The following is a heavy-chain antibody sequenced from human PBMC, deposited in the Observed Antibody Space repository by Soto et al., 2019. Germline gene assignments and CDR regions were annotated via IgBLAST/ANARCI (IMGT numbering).Heavy chain of an antibody. D-gene: IGHD3-3*01. CDR1: GYTFTSYG. J-gene: IGHJ4*02. CDR2: ISAYNGNT. V-gene: IGHV1-18*04. Sequence: ASVKVSCKASGYTFTSYGISWVRQAPGQGLEWMGWISAYNGNTNYAQKLQGRVTMTTDTSTSTAYMELRSPRSDDTAVYYCARGYYDFWSGYYTDYFDYWGQGTLVTVSS. CDR3: ARGYYDFWSGYYTDYFDY.